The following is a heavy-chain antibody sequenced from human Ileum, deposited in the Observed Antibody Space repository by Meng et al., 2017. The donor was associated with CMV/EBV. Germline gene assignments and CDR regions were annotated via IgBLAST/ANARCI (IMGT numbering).Heavy chain of an antibody. V-gene: IGHV1-18*01. CDR1: GYTFTDSG. Sequence: CQASGYTFTDSGITGVRQAPGQGIEWIGWTSVHNGNRKYAQRFQDRVMMTTDTSTTTAYMEMRSLRSDDTAVYYCARAGNYNYALDSWGQGTLVTVSS. CDR3: ARAGNYNYALDS. D-gene: IGHD5-24*01. CDR2: TSVHNGNR. J-gene: IGHJ5*01.